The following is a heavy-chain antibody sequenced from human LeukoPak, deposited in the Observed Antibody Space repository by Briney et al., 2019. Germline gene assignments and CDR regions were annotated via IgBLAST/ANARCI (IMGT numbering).Heavy chain of an antibody. CDR1: GYSFNTYG. V-gene: IGHV1-18*01. J-gene: IGHJ5*02. Sequence: VASVKVSCKASGYSFNTYGISWVRQAPGQGLEWMGWVSADNGKTNYAQKFQGRVTMTTDTSTSTAYMELRSLRSDDTAVYYCARDYQLLLLWDCFDPWGQGTLVSVSS. CDR3: ARDYQLLLLWDCFDP. CDR2: VSADNGKT. D-gene: IGHD2-2*01.